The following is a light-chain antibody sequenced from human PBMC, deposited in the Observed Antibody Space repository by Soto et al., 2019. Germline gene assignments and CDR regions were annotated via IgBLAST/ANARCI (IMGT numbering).Light chain of an antibody. Sequence: NVLTQSPGTLSLSXGERATLXCRAXQSXSSSYLAWYQQKPGQAPRLLIXGASSXXTGIPDRFSGSGSGTDFTLTISRLEPEDFAVYYCQQFATSPLTFGGGTKVDIK. CDR2: GAS. V-gene: IGKV3-20*01. J-gene: IGKJ4*01. CDR3: QQFATSPLT. CDR1: QSXSSSY.